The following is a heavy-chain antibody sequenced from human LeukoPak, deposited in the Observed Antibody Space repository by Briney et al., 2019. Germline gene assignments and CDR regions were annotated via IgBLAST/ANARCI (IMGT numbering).Heavy chain of an antibody. CDR1: GYTFTSNY. Sequence: ASVKVSCKASGYTFTSNYIHWVRQAPGQGLEWMGMIYPRDGSTSYAQKFQGRVTVTRDTSTSTVHMELSGLRSEDTAVYYCARVGYYDSSGYEDWGQGTLVTVSS. CDR3: ARVGYYDSSGYED. J-gene: IGHJ4*02. D-gene: IGHD3-22*01. V-gene: IGHV1-46*01. CDR2: IYPRDGST.